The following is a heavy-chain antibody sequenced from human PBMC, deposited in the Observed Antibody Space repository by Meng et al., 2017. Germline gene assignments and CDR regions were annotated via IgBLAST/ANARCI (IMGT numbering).Heavy chain of an antibody. J-gene: IGHJ4*02. CDR3: ARGGQGYDYVWGSYRDDY. Sequence: QVQEVQSGAEVKKPGSSVKVSCKASGYSFAKYAMHWVRQAPGQRLEWMGWINAGNGNTKYSQKFQGRVTITRDTSASTAYMELSSLRSEDTAVYYCARGGQGYDYVWGSYRDDYWGQGTLVTVSS. CDR2: INAGNGNT. D-gene: IGHD3-16*02. V-gene: IGHV1-3*01. CDR1: GYSFAKYA.